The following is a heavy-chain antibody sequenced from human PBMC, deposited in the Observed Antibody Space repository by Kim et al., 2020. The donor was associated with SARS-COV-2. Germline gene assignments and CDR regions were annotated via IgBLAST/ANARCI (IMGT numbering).Heavy chain of an antibody. CDR2: INHSGST. CDR3: ARDEAAVTMVRGVISRAFYFDY. J-gene: IGHJ4*02. V-gene: IGHV4-34*01. D-gene: IGHD3-10*01. Sequence: SETLSLTCAVYGGSFSGYYWSWIRQPPGKGLEWIGEINHSGSTNYNPSLKSRVTISVDTSKNQFSLKLSSVTAADTAVYYCARDEAAVTMVRGVISRAFYFDYWGQGTLVTVSS. CDR1: GGSFSGYY.